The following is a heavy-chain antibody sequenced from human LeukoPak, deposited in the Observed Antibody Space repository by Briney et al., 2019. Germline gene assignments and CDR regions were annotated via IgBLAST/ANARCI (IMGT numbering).Heavy chain of an antibody. D-gene: IGHD3-9*01. CDR3: ARVHYDILTGYPDY. CDR2: IYSGGNT. Sequence: PGGSLRLSCAASGFTVSSNYMSWVRQAPGKGLEWVSVIYSGGNTYYADSVKGRFTISRDTSKNTLYLQMNSLRAEDTAVYYCARVHYDILTGYPDYWGQGTLVTVSS. V-gene: IGHV3-66*01. J-gene: IGHJ4*02. CDR1: GFTVSSNY.